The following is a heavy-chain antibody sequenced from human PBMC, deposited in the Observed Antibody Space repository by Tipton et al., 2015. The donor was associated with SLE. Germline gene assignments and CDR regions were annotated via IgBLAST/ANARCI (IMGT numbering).Heavy chain of an antibody. CDR3: ARMFADGGYYFDY. Sequence: LRLSCTVSGGSISSGGYYWSWILQHPGKGLEWIGYIYYSGSTYYNPSLKSRVTISVDTSKNQFSLKLSSVTAADTAVYYCARMFADGGYYFDYWGQGTLVTVSS. J-gene: IGHJ4*02. V-gene: IGHV4-31*03. CDR1: GGSISSGGYY. CDR2: IYYSGST. D-gene: IGHD3-10*02.